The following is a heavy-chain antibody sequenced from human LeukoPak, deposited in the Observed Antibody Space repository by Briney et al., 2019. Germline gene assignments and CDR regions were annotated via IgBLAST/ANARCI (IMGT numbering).Heavy chain of an antibody. J-gene: IGHJ4*02. CDR3: AKGPAFYYDSSGSYFDF. Sequence: GGSLRLSCAASGFTFSSYAMSWVRQAPGKGPGWDSASSGSGGSTYYADSVKVRSTISRDNSKNTLYLQMNSLRAEDTAVYYCAKGPAFYYDSSGSYFDFWGQGTLVTVSS. CDR2: SSGSGGST. CDR1: GFTFSSYA. V-gene: IGHV3-23*01. D-gene: IGHD3-22*01.